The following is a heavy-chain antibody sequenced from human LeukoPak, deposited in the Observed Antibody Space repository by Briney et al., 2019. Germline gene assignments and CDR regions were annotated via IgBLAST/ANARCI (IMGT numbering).Heavy chain of an antibody. Sequence: GGSLRLSCAASGFTFSTSWMIWVRQAPGKGLEWVANIKQDGSEKYYVDSVKGRSTISRDNAKNSLYLQMNSLRAEDTAVYYCARDAFSRISIFGVVSDAFDIWGQGTMVTVSS. V-gene: IGHV3-7*01. D-gene: IGHD3-3*01. CDR1: GFTFSTSW. J-gene: IGHJ3*02. CDR2: IKQDGSEK. CDR3: ARDAFSRISIFGVVSDAFDI.